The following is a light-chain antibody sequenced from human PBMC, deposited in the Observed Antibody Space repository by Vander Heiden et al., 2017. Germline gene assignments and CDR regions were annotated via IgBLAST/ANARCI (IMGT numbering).Light chain of an antibody. Sequence: DIQMTQSPSTLSASVGDRVTITCRASQSISSWLDWFQQKPGKAPKLVIYKASRLQIGVPSRFSGSGSGTEFTLTISSLQPDDVATYYCQQDSSFWTFGQGTKVEIK. J-gene: IGKJ1*01. CDR3: QQDSSFWT. CDR2: KAS. CDR1: QSISSW. V-gene: IGKV1-5*03.